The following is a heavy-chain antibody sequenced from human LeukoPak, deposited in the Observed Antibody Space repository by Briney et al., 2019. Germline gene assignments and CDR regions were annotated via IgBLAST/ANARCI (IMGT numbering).Heavy chain of an antibody. CDR3: AKNGATGYSSGWYLTWYFDL. CDR1: GFTFSSYS. Sequence: PGGSLRLSCAASGFTFSSYSMNWVRQAPGKGLEWVSAISGSGGSTYYADSVKGRFTISRDNSKNTLYLQMNSLRAEDTAVYYCAKNGATGYSSGWYLTWYFDLWGRGTLVTVSS. D-gene: IGHD6-19*01. CDR2: ISGSGGST. V-gene: IGHV3-23*01. J-gene: IGHJ2*01.